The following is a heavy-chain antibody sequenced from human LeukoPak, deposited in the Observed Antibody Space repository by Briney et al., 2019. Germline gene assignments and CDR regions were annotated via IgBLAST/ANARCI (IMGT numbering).Heavy chain of an antibody. CDR2: ISGSGTTI. CDR3: ASGSGH. J-gene: IGHJ4*02. V-gene: IGHV3-48*02. CDR1: GFIFSSYS. D-gene: IGHD2-2*03. Sequence: TGGSLRLSCAASGFIFSSYSMNWVRQAPGRGLEWVSYISGSGTTIYYADSVKGRFTISRDNAKNSLYLQMNSLRDEDTAVFYCASGSGHWGQGTLVTVSS.